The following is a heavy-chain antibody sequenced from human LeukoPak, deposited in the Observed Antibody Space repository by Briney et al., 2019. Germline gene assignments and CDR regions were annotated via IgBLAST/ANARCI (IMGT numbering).Heavy chain of an antibody. V-gene: IGHV1-8*01. CDR2: MNPNSGNT. D-gene: IGHD1-26*01. CDR1: GYTFTSYD. Sequence: ALVKVSCKASGYTFTSYDINWVRQATGQGLEWMGWMNPNSGNTGYAQKFQGRVTMTRNTSISTAYMELSSLRSEDTAVYYCARLGFSRPYYYYYMDVWGKGTTVTASS. CDR3: ARLGFSRPYYYYYMDV. J-gene: IGHJ6*03.